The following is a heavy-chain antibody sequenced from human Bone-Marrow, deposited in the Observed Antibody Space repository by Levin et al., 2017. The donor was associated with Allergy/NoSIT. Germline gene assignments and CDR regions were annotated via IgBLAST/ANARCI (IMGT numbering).Heavy chain of an antibody. V-gene: IGHV3-74*01. CDR2: INSDGSST. Sequence: GGSLRLSCAASGFTFSSYWMHWVRQGPGKGLVWVSRINSDGSSTSYADSVKGRFTISRDNAKKTLYLQMNSLRAEDTAVYYCVRGRATSWFDPWGQGTLVTVSS. CDR3: VRGRATSWFDP. J-gene: IGHJ5*02. CDR1: GFTFSSYW. D-gene: IGHD5-24*01.